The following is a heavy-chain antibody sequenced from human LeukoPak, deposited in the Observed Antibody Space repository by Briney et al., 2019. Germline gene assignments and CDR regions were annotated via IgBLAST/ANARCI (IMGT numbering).Heavy chain of an antibody. Sequence: GGSLRLSCAASGFIFSSYSMNWVRQAPGKGLEWVSYISSSSSTMYYADSVKGRFSISRDNAKNSLYLQMNSLRAEDTAVYYCARDRQQLAQFDYWGQGTLVTVSS. J-gene: IGHJ4*02. CDR2: ISSSSSTM. CDR3: ARDRQQLAQFDY. CDR1: GFIFSSYS. V-gene: IGHV3-48*01. D-gene: IGHD6-13*01.